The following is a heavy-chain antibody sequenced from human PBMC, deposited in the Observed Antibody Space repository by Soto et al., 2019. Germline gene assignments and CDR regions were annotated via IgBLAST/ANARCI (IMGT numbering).Heavy chain of an antibody. Sequence: QLQLQESGSGLVKPSQTRSLTCAFSGGSISSGGYSWSWSRQPPGKGLEWIGYIYHSGSTYYNPSLKSRVNIAVDRSMYQFSLQLSSVTAADTAVYYCARVQGPCGQGNLVTVSS. V-gene: IGHV4-30-2*01. CDR2: IYHSGST. J-gene: IGHJ5*02. CDR3: ARVQGP. CDR1: GGSISSGGYS.